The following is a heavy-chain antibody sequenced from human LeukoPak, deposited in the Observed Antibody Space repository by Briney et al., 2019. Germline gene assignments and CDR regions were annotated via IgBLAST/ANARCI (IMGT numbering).Heavy chain of an antibody. D-gene: IGHD6-13*01. Sequence: ASVKVSCKASGYTFTSYAMHWVRQAPGQRLEWMGWINAGNGNTKYSQKFQGRVTITRDTSASTAYMELSSLRSEDTAVYYCARGRIAAAANWFDPWGQGTLVTVSS. CDR2: INAGNGNT. CDR1: GYTFTSYA. J-gene: IGHJ5*02. V-gene: IGHV1-3*01. CDR3: ARGRIAAAANWFDP.